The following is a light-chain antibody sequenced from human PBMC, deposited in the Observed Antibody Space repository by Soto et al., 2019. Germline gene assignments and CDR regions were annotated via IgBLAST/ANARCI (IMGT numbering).Light chain of an antibody. CDR2: EVS. V-gene: IGLV2-14*01. CDR3: SSYTSSSPPVV. Sequence: QSALTQPASVSGSPGQSITISCTGTSSDVGGYNYVSWYQQHSGKAPKLMIYEVSNRPSGVSNRFSGSKSGNTASLTISGLQAEDEADYYCSSYTSSSPPVVFDGGTKLTVL. CDR1: SSDVGGYNY. J-gene: IGLJ2*01.